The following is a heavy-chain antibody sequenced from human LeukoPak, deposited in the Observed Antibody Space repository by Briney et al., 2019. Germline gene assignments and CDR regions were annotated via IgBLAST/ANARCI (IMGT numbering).Heavy chain of an antibody. J-gene: IGHJ3*02. D-gene: IGHD3-10*01. V-gene: IGHV3-23*01. CDR2: NWGSGGRT. Sequence: GGSLRLSCAACGFTFSIYAMTWVRQAPGEGLEGVGGNWGSGGRTFCAHSVKGGFTISRDNAENTAYLQMNSLTAEDTAVYHCAKLGENDGIDMWGQGTMVSVS. CDR3: AKLGENDGIDM. CDR1: GFTFSIYA.